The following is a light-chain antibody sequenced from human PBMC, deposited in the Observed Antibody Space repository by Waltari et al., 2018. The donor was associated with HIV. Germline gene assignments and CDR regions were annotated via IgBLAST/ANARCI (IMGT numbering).Light chain of an antibody. V-gene: IGLV3-25*03. CDR2: KDT. Sequence: SYELTQPPSVSVSPGQTARITCFGEALPKQYVYWYQQKPGQAPVLLTYKDTARPSGIPARFSGSSSGTTVTLTISGVQAEDEADYYCHSSDSSAAYVFGTGTKVTVL. CDR3: HSSDSSAAYV. J-gene: IGLJ1*01. CDR1: ALPKQY.